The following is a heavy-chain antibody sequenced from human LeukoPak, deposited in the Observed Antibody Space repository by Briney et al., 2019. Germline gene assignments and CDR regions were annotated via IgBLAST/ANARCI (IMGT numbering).Heavy chain of an antibody. CDR3: AKVVDTPMILYGAFDI. CDR1: GFTFSSYW. Sequence: GGSLRLSCAASGFTFSSYWMSWVRQAPGKGLEWVANIKQDGSEKYYVDSVKGRFTISRDNAKNSLYLQMNSLRAEDTAVYYCAKVVDTPMILYGAFDIWGQGTMVTVAS. CDR2: IKQDGSEK. J-gene: IGHJ3*02. D-gene: IGHD5-18*01. V-gene: IGHV3-7*01.